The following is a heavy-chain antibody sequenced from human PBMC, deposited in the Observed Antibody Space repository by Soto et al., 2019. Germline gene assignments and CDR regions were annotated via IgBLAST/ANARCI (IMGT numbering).Heavy chain of an antibody. Sequence: GGSLRLSCAASGFTFSSYAMSWVRQAPGKGLEWVSAISGSGGSTYYADSVKGRFTISRDNSKNTLYLQMNSLRAEDTAVYYCAHYGVTAIPTAILRGAFDIWGQGTMVTVSS. V-gene: IGHV3-23*01. CDR2: ISGSGGST. CDR1: GFTFSSYA. J-gene: IGHJ3*02. D-gene: IGHD2-21*02. CDR3: AHYGVTAIPTAILRGAFDI.